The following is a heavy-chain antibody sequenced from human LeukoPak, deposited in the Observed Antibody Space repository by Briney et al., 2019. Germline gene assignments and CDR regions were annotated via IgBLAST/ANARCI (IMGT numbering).Heavy chain of an antibody. J-gene: IGHJ5*02. CDR2: IYYSGTT. D-gene: IGHD5-24*01. Sequence: SETLSLTCTVSGGSISGYYWSWIRQPPGKGLDWIGYIYYSGTTDYNPSLKSRVTISVDTSKNQFSLKLSSVTAADTAVYYCATTMRDGYKNGNWSDPRGHGTLVTVSS. CDR3: ATTMRDGYKNGNWSDP. V-gene: IGHV4-59*12. CDR1: GGSISGYY.